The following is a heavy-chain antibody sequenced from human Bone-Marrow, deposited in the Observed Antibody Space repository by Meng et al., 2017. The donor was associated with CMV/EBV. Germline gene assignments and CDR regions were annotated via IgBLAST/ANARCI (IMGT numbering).Heavy chain of an antibody. V-gene: IGHV1-69*10. D-gene: IGHD1-26*01. CDR2: IIPILGIA. J-gene: IGHJ6*02. Sequence: SVKVSCKASGGTFSSYAISWVRQAPGQGLEWMGGIIPILGIANYAQKFQGRVTITADKSTSTAYMELSSLRSEDTAVYYCARAWELLPLGYYYGMDVWGQGTTVTVSS. CDR3: ARAWELLPLGYYYGMDV. CDR1: GGTFSSYA.